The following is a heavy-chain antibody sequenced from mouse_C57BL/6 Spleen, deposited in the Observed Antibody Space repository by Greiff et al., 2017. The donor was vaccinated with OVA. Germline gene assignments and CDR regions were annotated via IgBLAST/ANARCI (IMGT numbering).Heavy chain of an antibody. V-gene: IGHV1-15*01. Sequence: VKLMESGAELVRPGASVTLSCKASGYTFTDYEMHWVKQTPVHGLEWIGAIDPETGGTAYNQKFKGKAILTADKSSSTAYMELRSLTSEDSAVYYCTRRGPYYSNYVNYAMDYWGQGTSVTVSS. D-gene: IGHD2-5*01. CDR2: IDPETGGT. CDR1: GYTFTDYE. CDR3: TRRGPYYSNYVNYAMDY. J-gene: IGHJ4*01.